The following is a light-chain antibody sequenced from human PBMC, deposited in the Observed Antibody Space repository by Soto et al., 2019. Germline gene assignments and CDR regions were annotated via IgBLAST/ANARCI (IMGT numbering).Light chain of an antibody. CDR2: GAS. Sequence: DIVLTQSPATLSVSPGERVTLSCRASQSVSDNLAWYQQKPGQAPRLLIYGASIRATDIPARFSGSGSGTEFSLTISSLQSEDFAVYYCQQYNDWPLTFGGGTKVDI. CDR1: QSVSDN. CDR3: QQYNDWPLT. V-gene: IGKV3D-15*01. J-gene: IGKJ4*01.